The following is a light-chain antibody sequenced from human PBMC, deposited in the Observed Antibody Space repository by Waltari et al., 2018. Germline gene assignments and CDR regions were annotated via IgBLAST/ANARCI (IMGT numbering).Light chain of an antibody. Sequence: DIVMTQSPDSLAVSLGERATINCKSSQSLLYSSNNKNNLAWYQQKPGQPPKLLIYWASTRESVVPDRFSGSGSGIHFTLTISSLQAEDVAVYYCQQYYNTPRTFGQGTKVEIK. CDR1: QSLLYSSNNKNN. V-gene: IGKV4-1*01. CDR2: WAS. J-gene: IGKJ1*01. CDR3: QQYYNTPRT.